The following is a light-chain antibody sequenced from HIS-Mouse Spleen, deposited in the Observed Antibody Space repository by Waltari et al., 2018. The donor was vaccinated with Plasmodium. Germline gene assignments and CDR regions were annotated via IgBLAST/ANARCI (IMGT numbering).Light chain of an antibody. CDR1: QNVSSSY. CDR2: GAS. CDR3: QQYGSSPLT. V-gene: IGKV3-20*01. J-gene: IGKJ4*01. Sequence: FSRASQNVSSSYLAWYQQKPGQAPRLLIYGASSRATGIPDRFSGSGSGTDFTLTISRLEPEDFAVYYCQQYGSSPLTFGGGTKVEIK.